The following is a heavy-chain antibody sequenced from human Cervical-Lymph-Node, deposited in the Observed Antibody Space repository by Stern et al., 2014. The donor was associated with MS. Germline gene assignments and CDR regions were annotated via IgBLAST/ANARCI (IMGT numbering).Heavy chain of an antibody. Sequence: QITLKDSGPALVKPTQTLTLTCSFSGFSLSTSGMSVTWIRQSPGKALEWLALIEWDDEKYYNTSLRTRLAISKDTSKNQVVLTMTNMDPVDTGTYYCARSHGSSGWYAYWGQGTLVTVSS. CDR3: ARSHGSSGWYAY. CDR2: IEWDDEK. D-gene: IGHD6-19*01. V-gene: IGHV2-70*01. J-gene: IGHJ4*02. CDR1: GFSLSTSGMS.